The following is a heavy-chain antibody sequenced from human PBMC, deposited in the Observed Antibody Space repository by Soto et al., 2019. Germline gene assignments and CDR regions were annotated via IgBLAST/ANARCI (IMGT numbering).Heavy chain of an antibody. J-gene: IGHJ3*02. Sequence: PEGSLRLSCAASGFTFSSYVMNWVRQAPWKGLEWVSGISGSGGTTYYADSVEGRFTISRDNSKNTLYLQMNSLRAEDTAVYYCAKQAQGLRYFDVGRYAFDIWGQGTMVTVSS. D-gene: IGHD3-9*01. CDR1: GFTFSSYV. CDR2: ISGSGGTT. V-gene: IGHV3-23*01. CDR3: AKQAQGLRYFDVGRYAFDI.